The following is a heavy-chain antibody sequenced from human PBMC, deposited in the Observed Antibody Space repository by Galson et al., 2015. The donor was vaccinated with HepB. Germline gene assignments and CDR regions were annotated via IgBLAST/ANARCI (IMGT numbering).Heavy chain of an antibody. J-gene: IGHJ4*02. CDR2: IYYSGIP. D-gene: IGHD5/OR15-5a*01. CDR1: GGSISSYY. V-gene: IGHV4-59*01. Sequence: LSLTCTVSGGSISSYYWSWIRQPPGKGLEWIGYIYYSGIPNYTPFLKSRVTISVDTSKNQFSLKVSSVTAADTAVYYCARETPLRKRYFDYWGQGTLVTVSS. CDR3: ARETPLRKRYFDY.